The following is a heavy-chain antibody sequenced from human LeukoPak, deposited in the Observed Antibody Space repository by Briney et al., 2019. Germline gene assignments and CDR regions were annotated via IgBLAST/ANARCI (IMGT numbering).Heavy chain of an antibody. CDR2: IDSDGTGT. Sequence: GGSLRLSCAASGFTFSSYWMHWVRQAPGKGLVWVSRIDSDGTGTIYSDSVRGRFTISRDNAKNTMYLQMNSLRAEDTAVYYCTREGLDPWGQGTLVTASS. CDR3: TREGLDP. J-gene: IGHJ5*02. CDR1: GFTFSSYW. D-gene: IGHD2-21*01. V-gene: IGHV3-74*01.